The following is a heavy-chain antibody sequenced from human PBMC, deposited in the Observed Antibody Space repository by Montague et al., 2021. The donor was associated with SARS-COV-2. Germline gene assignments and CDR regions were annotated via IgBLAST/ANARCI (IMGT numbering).Heavy chain of an antibody. Sequence: SETLSLTCAVYGGSFNDYYWSWIRQPPGKGLEWIGEINHGGITNYSPSLKSRVTISADTSKNQFSLKTKSVTAADTANYYCARGHQGVAMIVVVMIGAEYYFDYWGPGTMVTVSS. D-gene: IGHD3-22*01. V-gene: IGHV4-34*01. CDR2: INHGGIT. CDR1: GGSFNDYY. CDR3: ARGHQGVAMIVVVMIGAEYYFDY. J-gene: IGHJ4*03.